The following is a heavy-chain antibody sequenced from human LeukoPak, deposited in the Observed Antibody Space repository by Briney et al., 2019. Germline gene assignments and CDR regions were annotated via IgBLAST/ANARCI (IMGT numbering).Heavy chain of an antibody. V-gene: IGHV4-34*01. D-gene: IGHD4-17*01. CDR2: INHSGST. J-gene: IGHJ6*04. CDR1: GGSFSGYY. Sequence: SETLSLTCAVYGGSFSGYYWSWIRRPPGKGLEWIGEINHSGSTNYNPSLKSRVTISVDTSKNQFSLKLSSVTAADTAVYYCARYGDYVNYYYGLDVWGKGTTVTVSS. CDR3: ARYGDYVNYYYGLDV.